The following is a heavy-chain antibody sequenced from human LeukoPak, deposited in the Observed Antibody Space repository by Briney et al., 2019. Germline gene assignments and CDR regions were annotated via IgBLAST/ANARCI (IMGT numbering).Heavy chain of an antibody. Sequence: PGGSLRLSCAASGFTFSSYWMSWVRHAPGRGLGWVARIKEDGSEMYYADSARGGFTISRDNAKNSLYLQKNSIRAEDTAVYYCARGGYQHGNHWGQGTLVTVSS. D-gene: IGHD2-15*01. CDR2: IKEDGSEM. CDR1: GFTFSSYW. J-gene: IGHJ5*02. CDR3: ARGGYQHGNH. V-gene: IGHV3-7*03.